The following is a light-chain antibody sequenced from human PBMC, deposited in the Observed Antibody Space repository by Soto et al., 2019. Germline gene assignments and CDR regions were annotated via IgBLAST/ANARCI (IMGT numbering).Light chain of an antibody. V-gene: IGLV2-14*01. CDR3: CSYTTSNTRQIV. Sequence: LTQPSSVSGSPGQSITISCTGTSSDDGGYNYVSWYQQQPGKAPKFMIYDVTNRPSGVSNRFSGSKSGNTASLTISGLQAEDEADYYCCSYTTSNTRQIVFGTGTKVTVL. CDR2: DVT. J-gene: IGLJ1*01. CDR1: SSDDGGYNY.